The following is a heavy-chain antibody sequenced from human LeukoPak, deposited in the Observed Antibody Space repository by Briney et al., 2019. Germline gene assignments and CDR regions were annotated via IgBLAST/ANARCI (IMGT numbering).Heavy chain of an antibody. CDR3: AKEGMMATSPDY. CDR1: GFTFSNAW. D-gene: IGHD5-24*01. Sequence: GGSLRLSCAASGFTFSNAWMNWVRQAPGKGLEWVAVISYDGSNKYYADSVKGRFTISRDNSKNTLYLQMNSLRAEDTAVYYCAKEGMMATSPDYWGQGTLVTVSS. V-gene: IGHV3-30*18. CDR2: ISYDGSNK. J-gene: IGHJ4*02.